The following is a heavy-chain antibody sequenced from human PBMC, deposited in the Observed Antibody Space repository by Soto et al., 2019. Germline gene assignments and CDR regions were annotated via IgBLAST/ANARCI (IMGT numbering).Heavy chain of an antibody. CDR2: ISGSGGST. CDR1: GFTLSSYA. D-gene: IGHD2-8*01. Sequence: VVSLRLSCAASGFTLSSYAMSRVRQAPGKGLEWVSSISGSGGSTYYADSVKGRFTISRDNSKNTLYLQMNSLRAEDTALYYCALSTNGGSPYWGQGTLVTVS. J-gene: IGHJ4*02. CDR3: ALSTNGGSPY. V-gene: IGHV3-23*01.